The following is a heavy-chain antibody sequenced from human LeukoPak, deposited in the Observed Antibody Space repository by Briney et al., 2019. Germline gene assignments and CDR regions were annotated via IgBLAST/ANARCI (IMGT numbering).Heavy chain of an antibody. CDR2: ISGSGGST. J-gene: IGHJ4*02. D-gene: IGHD1-26*01. CDR1: GFTFSSYA. CDR3: ARDKFGGSFDY. Sequence: PGGSLRLSCAASGFTFSSYAMSWVRQAPGKGLEWVSAISGSGGSTYYADSVKGRFTISRDNSKNSLYLQITSLRAEDTAVYYCARDKFGGSFDYWAREPWSPSPQ. V-gene: IGHV3-23*01.